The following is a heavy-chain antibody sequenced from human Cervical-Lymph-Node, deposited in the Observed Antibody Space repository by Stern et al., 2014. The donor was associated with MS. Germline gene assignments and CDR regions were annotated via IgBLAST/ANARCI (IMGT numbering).Heavy chain of an antibody. CDR1: GGTFSSSYA. J-gene: IGHJ5*02. Sequence: QVQLVQSGAEVKKPGSSVKVSCKASGGTFSSSYAVSWVRQAPRQGLEWVGRIIPILGLPNYAQKFQSRLTITADNSTTTVYMELSSLTSEDTAIYYCARGIVTNRPAATLHNLFDPWGQGTLVTVSS. D-gene: IGHD2-15*01. CDR3: ARGIVTNRPAATLHNLFDP. CDR2: IIPILGLP. V-gene: IGHV1-69*09.